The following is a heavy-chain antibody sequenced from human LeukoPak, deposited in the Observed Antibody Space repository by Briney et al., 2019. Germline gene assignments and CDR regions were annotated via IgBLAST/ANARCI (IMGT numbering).Heavy chain of an antibody. D-gene: IGHD1-26*01. Sequence: SETLSLTCSVSGGSFNSYYWSWVRRAPGKGLEWIGYIYYNGNTNYSPSLKSRVTMSVDTSKNLFSLKVSSVTAADTAVYYCARGRSNYYGMDVWGQGTTVTVSS. CDR3: ARGRSNYYGMDV. J-gene: IGHJ6*02. CDR1: GGSFNSYY. CDR2: IYYNGNT. V-gene: IGHV4-59*01.